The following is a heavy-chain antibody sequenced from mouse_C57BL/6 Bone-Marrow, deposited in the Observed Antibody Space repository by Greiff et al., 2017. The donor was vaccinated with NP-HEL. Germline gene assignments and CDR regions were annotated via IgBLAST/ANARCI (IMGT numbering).Heavy chain of an antibody. V-gene: IGHV5-12*01. J-gene: IGHJ4*01. Sequence: EVKVVESGGGLVQPGGSLKLSCAASGFTFSDYYMYWVRQTPEKRLEWVAYISNGGGSTYYLDTVKGRFTISRDNAKNTLYLQMSRLKSEDTAMYYCARRYYGKPWYAMDYWGQGTSVTVSS. CDR1: GFTFSDYY. CDR2: ISNGGGST. CDR3: ARRYYGKPWYAMDY. D-gene: IGHD2-1*01.